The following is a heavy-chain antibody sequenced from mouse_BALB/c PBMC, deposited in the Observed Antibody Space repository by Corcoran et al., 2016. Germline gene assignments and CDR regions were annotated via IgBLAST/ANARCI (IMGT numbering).Heavy chain of an antibody. CDR1: GFNIKDTY. V-gene: IGHV14-3*02. J-gene: IGHJ3*01. Sequence: EVQLQQSGAELVKPGASVKLSCTASGFNIKDTYMHWVKQRPEQGLEWIGRIDPANGNTKYDPKFQGKATITADTSSNTAYLQLSSLTSEDTAVYYCARGLIYGITTVFAYWGQGTLVTVSA. D-gene: IGHD2-4*01. CDR2: IDPANGNT. CDR3: ARGLIYGITTVFAY.